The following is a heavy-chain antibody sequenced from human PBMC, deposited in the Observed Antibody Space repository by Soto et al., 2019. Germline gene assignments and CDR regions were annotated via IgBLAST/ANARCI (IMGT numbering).Heavy chain of an antibody. CDR3: ARGNDYTQIAYYHYGLDV. J-gene: IGHJ6*02. D-gene: IGHD4-4*01. Sequence: PSETLSLTCTVSGGSVTSYYWSWIRQPPGKGMEWIGYIYYSGSTNYNPSLKSRVTLSVDMSKNQFSLTLTSVTAADTAVYYCARGNDYTQIAYYHYGLDVWGQGTTVTVSS. V-gene: IGHV4-59*02. CDR2: IYYSGST. CDR1: GGSVTSYY.